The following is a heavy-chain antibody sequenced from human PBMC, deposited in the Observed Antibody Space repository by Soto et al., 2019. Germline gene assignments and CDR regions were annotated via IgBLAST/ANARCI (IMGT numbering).Heavy chain of an antibody. CDR2: VNTDESST. CDR1: GFSFSSHW. V-gene: IGHV3-74*01. CDR3: VREVLSVYDYDGFDI. D-gene: IGHD5-12*01. Sequence: GGSLRLSCAASGFSFSSHWMHWVRQAPGKGLVWVSRVNTDESSTSYVDSVKGRFTIYRDNAKNTLYLQMDSLRAEDTAVYYCVREVLSVYDYDGFDIWGQGTMVTVSS. J-gene: IGHJ3*02.